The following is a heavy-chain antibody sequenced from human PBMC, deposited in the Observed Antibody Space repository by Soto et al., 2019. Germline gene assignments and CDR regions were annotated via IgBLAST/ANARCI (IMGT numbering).Heavy chain of an antibody. CDR1: GASISSFC. Sequence: QLQESGPGLVKPSETLSLTCTVSGASISSFCWTWIRQPPGQGLEWIGYICTGGTTNYNPSPTXXVXXSADTPKTQFSLELTSVTAADTAVYYCARFGSKSFCYATDVWGQGTTVTVSS. CDR2: ICTGGTT. V-gene: IGHV4-4*09. D-gene: IGHD3-10*01. CDR3: ARFGSKSFCYATDV. J-gene: IGHJ6*02.